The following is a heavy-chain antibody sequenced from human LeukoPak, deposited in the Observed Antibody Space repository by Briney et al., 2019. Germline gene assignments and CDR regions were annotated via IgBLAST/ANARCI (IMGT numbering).Heavy chain of an antibody. CDR1: GYTFTGYY. CDR2: INPNSGGT. Sequence: GASVKVSCKASGYTFTGYYMHWVRQAPGQGLEWMGWINPNSGGTNYAQKFQGRVTITADKSTSTAYMELSSLRSEDTAVYYCARVGDSSGWYVSREWGQGTLVTVSS. J-gene: IGHJ4*02. V-gene: IGHV1-2*02. D-gene: IGHD6-19*01. CDR3: ARVGDSSGWYVSRE.